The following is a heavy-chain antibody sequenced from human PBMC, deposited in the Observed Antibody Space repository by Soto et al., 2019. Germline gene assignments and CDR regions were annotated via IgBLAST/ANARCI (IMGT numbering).Heavy chain of an antibody. V-gene: IGHV3-49*03. J-gene: IGHJ6*02. CDR2: IRSKAYGGTT. D-gene: IGHD3-22*01. Sequence: PGGSLRLSCTASGFTFGDYAMSWFRQAPGKGLEWVGFIRSKAYGGTTEYAASVKGRFTISRDDSKSIAYLQMNSLRTEDTAVYYCTRAFPDYYDSSGYYPDCCYYGMDVWGQGTTVTVSS. CDR1: GFTFGDYA. CDR3: TRAFPDYYDSSGYYPDCCYYGMDV.